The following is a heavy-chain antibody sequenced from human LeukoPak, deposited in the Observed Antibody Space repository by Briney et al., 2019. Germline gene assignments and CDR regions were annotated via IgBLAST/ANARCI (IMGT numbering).Heavy chain of an antibody. CDR2: INPSGGST. CDR3: ATGSGYCTNGVCYTGWSYYMDV. Sequence: ASVKVSCKASGYTFTSYYMHWVRQAPGQGLEWMGIINPSGGSTSYAQKFQGRVTMTEDTSTDTAYMELSSLRSEDTAVYYCATGSGYCTNGVCYTGWSYYMDVWGKGTTVTVSS. J-gene: IGHJ6*03. V-gene: IGHV1-46*01. CDR1: GYTFTSYY. D-gene: IGHD2-8*01.